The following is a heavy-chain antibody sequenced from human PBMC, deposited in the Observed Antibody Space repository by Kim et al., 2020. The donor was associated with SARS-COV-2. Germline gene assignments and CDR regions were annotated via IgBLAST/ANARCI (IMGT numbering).Heavy chain of an antibody. D-gene: IGHD6-13*01. CDR2: ISGSGGST. J-gene: IGHJ1*01. Sequence: GGSLRLSCAASGFTFSSYAMSWVRQAPGKGLEWVSSISGSGGSTYYADSVKGQFTISRDNSKNTLSLQMNSLRVEDTAEYYCAKGPYSSSWYFFQHWGQGTLVTVSS. CDR3: AKGPYSSSWYFFQH. CDR1: GFTFSSYA. V-gene: IGHV3-23*01.